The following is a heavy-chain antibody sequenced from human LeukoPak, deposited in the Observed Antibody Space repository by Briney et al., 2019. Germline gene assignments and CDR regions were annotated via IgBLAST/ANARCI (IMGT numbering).Heavy chain of an antibody. CDR3: AREPPGAFDM. J-gene: IGHJ3*02. CDR1: GYTFTGYY. D-gene: IGHD3-10*01. V-gene: IGHV1-2*02. CDR2: INPHSGVT. Sequence: ASVKVSCKASGYTFTGYYIHWMRQAPGQGLEWMGWINPHSGVTNYAQNFQGRVTMTRDTSISSAYMELTRLRSDDTAVYYCAREPPGAFDMWGQGTMVTVSS.